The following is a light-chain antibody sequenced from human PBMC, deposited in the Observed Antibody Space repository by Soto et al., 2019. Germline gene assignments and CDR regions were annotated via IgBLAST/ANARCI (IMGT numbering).Light chain of an antibody. V-gene: IGKV1-5*01. CDR2: DAS. CDR1: QNINTW. Sequence: DIQMTQSPSTLSASVGDRVTITCRASQNINTWLAWYQQKPGKAPKLLISDASRLESGDPSRFSGSGSGTKFILSISSLQPDDFATYSCQQYNNYSWGFGHGTNVELK. CDR3: QQYNNYSWG. J-gene: IGKJ1*01.